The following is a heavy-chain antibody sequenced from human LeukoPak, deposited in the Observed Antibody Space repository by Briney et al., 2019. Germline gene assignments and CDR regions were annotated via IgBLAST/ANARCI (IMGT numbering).Heavy chain of an antibody. V-gene: IGHV1-18*04. Sequence: ASVKVSCKASGYTFTGYYMHWVRQAPGQGLEWMGWISAYNGNTKYAQKLQGRVTMTTDTSTSTAYMELRSLRSDDTAVYYCARDSNYGDYSYFDYWGQGTLVTVSS. CDR2: ISAYNGNT. J-gene: IGHJ4*02. CDR1: GYTFTGYY. D-gene: IGHD4-17*01. CDR3: ARDSNYGDYSYFDY.